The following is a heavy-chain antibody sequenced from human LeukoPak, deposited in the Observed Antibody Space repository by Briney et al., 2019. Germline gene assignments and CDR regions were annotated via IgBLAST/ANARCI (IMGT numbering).Heavy chain of an antibody. CDR2: INHSGST. CDR3: AREVITSYYDYVWGSYRGQAFDI. Sequence: SETLSLTCAVYGGSFSGYYWSWIRQPPGKGLEWMGEINHSGSTNYNPSLKSRVTISVDTSKNQFSLKLSSVTAADTAVYYCAREVITSYYDYVWGSYRGQAFDIWGQGTMVTVSS. CDR1: GGSFSGYY. J-gene: IGHJ3*02. V-gene: IGHV4-34*01. D-gene: IGHD3-16*02.